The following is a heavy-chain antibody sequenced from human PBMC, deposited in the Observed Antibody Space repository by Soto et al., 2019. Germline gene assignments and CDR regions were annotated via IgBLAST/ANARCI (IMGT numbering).Heavy chain of an antibody. J-gene: IGHJ5*02. CDR3: ARDQGGSYDSWFDP. CDR2: ISSGSAYI. CDR1: FTFSMYS. D-gene: IGHD1-26*01. Sequence: GGSLRISCTFTFSMYSMNWVRQAPGKGLEWVASISSGSAYIKYAESVKGRFTISRDNAKNSLHLQMNSLRAEDTAIYHCARDQGGSYDSWFDPWGQGTLVTVSS. V-gene: IGHV3-21*06.